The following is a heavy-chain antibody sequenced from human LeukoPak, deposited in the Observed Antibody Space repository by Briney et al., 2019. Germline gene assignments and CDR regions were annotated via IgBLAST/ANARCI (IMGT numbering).Heavy chain of an antibody. CDR2: INPKSGGT. CDR3: ARSLEGLDFDY. V-gene: IGHV1-2*02. Sequence: GASVKVSCRASGYTFTGYYMQWVRQAPGQGLEWMGWINPKSGGTYSAENFQGRVTMTWVTSISTAYMEVSRLRSDDTAVYYCARSLEGLDFDYWGQGTLVTVSS. J-gene: IGHJ4*02. CDR1: GYTFTGYY.